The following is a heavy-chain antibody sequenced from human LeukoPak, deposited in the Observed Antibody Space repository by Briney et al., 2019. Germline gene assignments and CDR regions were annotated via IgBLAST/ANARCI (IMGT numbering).Heavy chain of an antibody. CDR1: EFTFSSYT. Sequence: WGSLRLSCAASEFTFSSYTMNWVRQVPGQGLEWVSSISSSSSYIYYEDSVKGRFTISRDNAKNSLYLQMNSLRAEDTAVYYCARDLQREDYSSSAFDYWGQGTLVTVSS. D-gene: IGHD6-6*01. CDR2: ISSSSSYI. J-gene: IGHJ4*02. V-gene: IGHV3-21*01. CDR3: ARDLQREDYSSSAFDY.